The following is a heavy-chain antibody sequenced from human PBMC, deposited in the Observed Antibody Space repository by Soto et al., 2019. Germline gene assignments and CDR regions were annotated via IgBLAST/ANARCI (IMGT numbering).Heavy chain of an antibody. Sequence: SDTLSLTCAVYGGSFSGYYWSWIRQPPGKGLECIGEINHSGSTNYNPSLKSRVTISVDTSKNQFSLKLSSVTAADTAVCYCARVAGYCSGGSCYSVFSYYYGMDVWGQGTTVTVS. V-gene: IGHV4-34*01. CDR1: GGSFSGYY. J-gene: IGHJ6*02. CDR3: ARVAGYCSGGSCYSVFSYYYGMDV. CDR2: INHSGST. D-gene: IGHD2-15*01.